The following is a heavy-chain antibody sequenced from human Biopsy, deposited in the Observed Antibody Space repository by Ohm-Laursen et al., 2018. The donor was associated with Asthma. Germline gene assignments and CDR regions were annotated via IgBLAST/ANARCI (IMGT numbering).Heavy chain of an antibody. CDR2: VYYSGST. Sequence: TLSLTCTVSGDSINSCYWSWIRQPPGQGLESIGHVYYSGSTNYNPSLKSRVTISIDASKNQFSLKLTSVTAADTAVYYCARGVDRVTGLLDHFDSWGQGTLVTVSS. D-gene: IGHD2-21*02. J-gene: IGHJ4*02. CDR3: ARGVDRVTGLLDHFDS. V-gene: IGHV4-59*01. CDR1: GDSINSCY.